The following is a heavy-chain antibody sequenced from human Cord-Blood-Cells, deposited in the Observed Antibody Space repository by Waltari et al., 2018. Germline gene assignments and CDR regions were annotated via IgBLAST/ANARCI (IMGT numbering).Heavy chain of an antibody. CDR3: ARALGSGITMVRGVIPSYYFDY. V-gene: IGHV1-69*01. D-gene: IGHD3-10*01. CDR1: GGTFSRYA. CDR2: IIPIFGKA. Sequence: QVQLVQSGAEVKKPGSSVKVSCKASGGTFSRYAISWVRQAPGQGLEWMGGIIPIFGKANYAQKFQGRVTITADESTSTAYMELSSLRSEDTAVYYCARALGSGITMVRGVIPSYYFDYWGQGTLVTVSS. J-gene: IGHJ4*02.